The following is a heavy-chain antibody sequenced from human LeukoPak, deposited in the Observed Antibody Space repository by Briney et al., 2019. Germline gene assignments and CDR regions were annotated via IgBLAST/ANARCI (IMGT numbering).Heavy chain of an antibody. CDR2: ISSSSSYI. V-gene: IGHV3-21*01. D-gene: IGHD6-13*01. Sequence: GGSLRLSCAASGFTFSSYSMNWVRQAPGEGLEWVSSISSSSSYIYYADSVKGRFTISRDNAKNSLYLQMNSLRAEDTAVYYCARGSGIAAANDYWGQGTLVTVSS. CDR3: ARGSGIAAANDY. J-gene: IGHJ4*02. CDR1: GFTFSSYS.